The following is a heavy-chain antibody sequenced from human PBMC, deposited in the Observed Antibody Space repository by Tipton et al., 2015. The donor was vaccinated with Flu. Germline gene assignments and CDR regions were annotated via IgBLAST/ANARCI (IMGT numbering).Heavy chain of an antibody. D-gene: IGHD5-24*01. J-gene: IGHJ6*02. CDR1: GGSISSSSYY. V-gene: IGHV4-39*07. CDR3: ARDKGYNWNYYYGMDV. Sequence: TLSLTCTVSGGSISSSSYYWGWIRQPPGKGLEWIGSIYYSGSTYYNPSLKSRVTISIDTSKNQFSLKLSSVTAADTAVYYCARDKGYNWNYYYGMDVWGQGTRVTVSS. CDR2: IYYSGST.